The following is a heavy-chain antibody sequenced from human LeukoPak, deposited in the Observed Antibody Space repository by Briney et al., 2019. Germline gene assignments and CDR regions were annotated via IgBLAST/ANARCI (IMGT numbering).Heavy chain of an antibody. CDR1: GYSISSDYY. D-gene: IGHD3-10*01. CDR2: IYHSGNT. CDR3: GSATDGSGSLYYGMDV. V-gene: IGHV4-38-2*01. Sequence: PSETLSLTCAVSGYSISSDYYWGWIRQPPGQGLEWIGSIYHSGNTYYNPSLKSRVTISVDTSKNQYSLKLSSVTAADTAVYYCGSATDGSGSLYYGMDVWGKGTTVTVSS. J-gene: IGHJ6*04.